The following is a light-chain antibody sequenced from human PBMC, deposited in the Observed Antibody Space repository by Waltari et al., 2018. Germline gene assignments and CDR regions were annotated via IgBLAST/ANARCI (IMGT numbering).Light chain of an antibody. CDR3: QVWDTSIDVGV. J-gene: IGLJ1*01. V-gene: IGLV3-21*04. CDR2: YDN. CDR1: IVGSES. Sequence: SFVLTQPPSVSVAPGGTAKIPCGGSIVGSESVHWYQQKPGQAPVLVIYYDNDRPAGIPERFSGFTSGNTATLTISRVEAGDEADYYCQVWDTSIDVGVFGTGTKVTVL.